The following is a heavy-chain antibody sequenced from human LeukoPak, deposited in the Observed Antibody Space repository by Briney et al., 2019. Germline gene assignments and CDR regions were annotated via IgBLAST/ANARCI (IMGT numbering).Heavy chain of an antibody. Sequence: GGSLRLSCAASGFTFSSYAMSWVRQAPGKGLEWVSAISGSGGSTYYADSVKGRFTISRDNSKNTLYLQMNSLRAEDTAVYYCARARYSSSWYDAFDIWGQGTMVTVSS. CDR3: ARARYSSSWYDAFDI. D-gene: IGHD6-13*01. CDR1: GFTFSSYA. V-gene: IGHV3-23*01. CDR2: ISGSGGST. J-gene: IGHJ3*02.